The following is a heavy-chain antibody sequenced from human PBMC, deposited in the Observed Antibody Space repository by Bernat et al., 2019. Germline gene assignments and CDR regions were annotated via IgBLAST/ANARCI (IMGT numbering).Heavy chain of an antibody. CDR1: GGTFSSYT. D-gene: IGHD3-16*01. CDR2: IIPILGIA. CDR3: ARKVRFGNLYYGMDV. Sequence: QVQLVQSGAEVKKPGSSVKVSCKASGGTFSSYTISWVRQAPGQGLEWMGRIIPILGIANYAQKFQGRVTITADKSTSTAYMELSSLRSEDTAVYYCARKVRFGNLYYGMDVWGQGTTVTVSS. J-gene: IGHJ6*02. V-gene: IGHV1-69*02.